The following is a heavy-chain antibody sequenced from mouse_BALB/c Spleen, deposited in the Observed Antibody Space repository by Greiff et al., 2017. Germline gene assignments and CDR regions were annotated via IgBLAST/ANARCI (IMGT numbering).Heavy chain of an antibody. J-gene: IGHJ4*01. CDR1: GFTFSSYG. CDR3: ARKEAGVYAMDY. V-gene: IGHV5-6*01. CDR2: ISSGGSYT. Sequence: DVHLVESGGDLVTPGGSLKLSCAASGFTFSSYGMSWVRQTPDKRLEWVATISSGGSYTYYPDSVKGRFTISRDNAKNTLYLQMSSLKSEDTAMYYCARKEAGVYAMDYWGQGTSVTVSS.